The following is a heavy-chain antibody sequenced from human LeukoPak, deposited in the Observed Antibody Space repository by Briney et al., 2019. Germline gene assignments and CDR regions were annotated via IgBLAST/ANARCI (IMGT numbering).Heavy chain of an antibody. J-gene: IGHJ4*02. CDR3: ARFGASGESYAAPLDY. CDR2: IYPGDSDT. CDR1: EYTFATYW. V-gene: IGHV5-51*01. D-gene: IGHD3-16*01. Sequence: GGSLKISCKGSEYTFATYWIAWAGQMPGKGLDWWGIIYPGDSDTRYSPSFQGQVTISPDKSISTASLQWTSLKASYTAIYYCARFGASGESYAAPLDYWGQGTLVTVSS.